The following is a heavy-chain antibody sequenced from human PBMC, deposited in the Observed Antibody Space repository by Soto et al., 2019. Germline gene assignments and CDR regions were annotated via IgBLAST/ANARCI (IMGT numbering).Heavy chain of an antibody. V-gene: IGHV1-2*02. CDR3: ARGQLVRVYRYYYSYGLDV. J-gene: IGHJ6*02. D-gene: IGHD2-21*01. CDR2: INPNSGGT. CDR1: GYIFNDHY. Sequence: GASVKVSCKASGYIFNDHYIHWVRQAPGQGLEWMGWINPNSGGTSYAQQFQGRVTMTRDTSIITAYMEISRLTSDDTALYYCARGQLVRVYRYYYSYGLDVWG.